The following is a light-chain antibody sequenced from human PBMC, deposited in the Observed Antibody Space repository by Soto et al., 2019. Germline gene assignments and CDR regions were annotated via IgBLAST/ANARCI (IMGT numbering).Light chain of an antibody. Sequence: ETVMTQSPATLSVSPGERATLSCRASQSLNSNLAWYQQKPGQAPRLLIDGASDRATGIPDRFSGSGYGTEFTLSISSLQSEDFGVYYCQQYNTWPWTFGQGTKVGIK. J-gene: IGKJ1*01. V-gene: IGKV3-15*01. CDR2: GAS. CDR3: QQYNTWPWT. CDR1: QSLNSN.